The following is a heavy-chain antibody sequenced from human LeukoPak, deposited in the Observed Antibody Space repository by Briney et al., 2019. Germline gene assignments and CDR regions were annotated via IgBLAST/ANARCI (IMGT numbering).Heavy chain of an antibody. J-gene: IGHJ5*02. D-gene: IGHD4-17*01. Sequence: GGSLRLSCAASGFTFSSYSMNWVRQAPGKGLEWVSSISSSSSYIYYADSVKGRFTISRDNAKNSLYLQMNSLRAEDTAVYCCAREDYGDKFDPWGQGTLVTVSS. CDR2: ISSSSSYI. V-gene: IGHV3-21*01. CDR1: GFTFSSYS. CDR3: AREDYGDKFDP.